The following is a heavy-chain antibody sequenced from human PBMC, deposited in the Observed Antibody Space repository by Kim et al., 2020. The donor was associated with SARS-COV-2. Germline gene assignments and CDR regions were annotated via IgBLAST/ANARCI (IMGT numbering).Heavy chain of an antibody. V-gene: IGHV1-18*01. CDR3: APYYDSNSYRGQWD. J-gene: IGHJ4*01. D-gene: IGHD3-22*01. CDR1: GYSFSNYG. Sequence: ASVKVSCKASGYSFSNYGLVWARQAPGQGLELMGWISSNSGHTKYAQNVQGRVTLTTDTSTNTGYMELSSLRSDDTAVCYCAPYYDSNSYRGQWDWGQGTPVTVSS. CDR2: ISSNSGHT.